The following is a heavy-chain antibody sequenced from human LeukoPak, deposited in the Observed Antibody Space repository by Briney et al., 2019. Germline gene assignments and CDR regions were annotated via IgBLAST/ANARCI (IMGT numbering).Heavy chain of an antibody. CDR2: INHGGST. CDR1: GGSFSGYY. J-gene: IGHJ5*02. CDR3: ARGDSFDP. V-gene: IGHV4-34*01. Sequence: PSETLSLTCAVYGGSFSGYYWSWIRQPPGKGLEWIGEINHGGSTNYNPSLKSRVTISVDTSENQFSLKLSSVTAADTAVYYCARGDSFDPWGQGTLVTVSS.